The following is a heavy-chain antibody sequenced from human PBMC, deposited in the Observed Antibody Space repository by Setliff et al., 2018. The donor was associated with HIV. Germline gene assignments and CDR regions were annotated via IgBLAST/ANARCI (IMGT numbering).Heavy chain of an antibody. V-gene: IGHV3-73*01. CDR2: IKTRADNYAT. Sequence: PGGSLRLSCAASGFTFSGSPIHWVRQASGKGLEWLGRIKTRADNYATAYAASVKGRFSISRDESKNSLDLQMSSLRVEDTAVYYCVKVSRGTVVRGVILVGYFDYWGQGTLVTVSS. CDR1: GFTFSGSP. D-gene: IGHD3-10*02. CDR3: VKVSRGTVVRGVILVGYFDY. J-gene: IGHJ4*02.